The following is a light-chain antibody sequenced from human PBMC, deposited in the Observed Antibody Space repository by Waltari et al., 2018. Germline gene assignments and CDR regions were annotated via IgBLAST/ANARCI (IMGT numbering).Light chain of an antibody. CDR3: QQRGNWPIT. V-gene: IGKV3-11*01. J-gene: IGKJ5*01. Sequence: EIVLTQSPATLSLSPGKRATLSCRASQSLNTYLAWYHQKPGQAPRLLIYDASNRATGVPARFSGSGSGTDFTLTISSLEPEDLGVYYCQQRGNWPITFGQGTRLEI. CDR1: QSLNTY. CDR2: DAS.